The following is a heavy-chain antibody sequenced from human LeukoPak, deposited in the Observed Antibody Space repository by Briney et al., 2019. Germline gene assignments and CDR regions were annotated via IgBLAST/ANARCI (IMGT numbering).Heavy chain of an antibody. J-gene: IGHJ2*01. Sequence: PSETLSLTCTVSGGSISSHYWSWIRQPPGKGLEWIGYIYYSGSTNYNPSLKSRVTISVDTSKNQFSLKLSSVTAADTAVYYCARRTDGAVAYWYLDLWGRGTLVTVSS. CDR2: IYYSGST. CDR1: GGSISSHY. V-gene: IGHV4-59*08. D-gene: IGHD6-19*01. CDR3: ARRTDGAVAYWYLDL.